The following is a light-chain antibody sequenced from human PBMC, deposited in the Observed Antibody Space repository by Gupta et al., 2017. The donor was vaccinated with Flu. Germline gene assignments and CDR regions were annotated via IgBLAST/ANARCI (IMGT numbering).Light chain of an antibody. Sequence: TARITCGGNNIGSKSVNWYQQKPGQDPAPVCYVDSDRPSGSTERFSGSNYEKTANATTRTVEAGEEADYYDYLWDANNDHTNLVFGGGTKMTVL. J-gene: IGLJ3*02. CDR1: NIGSKS. CDR2: VDS. V-gene: IGLV3-21*02. CDR3: YLWDANNDHTNLV.